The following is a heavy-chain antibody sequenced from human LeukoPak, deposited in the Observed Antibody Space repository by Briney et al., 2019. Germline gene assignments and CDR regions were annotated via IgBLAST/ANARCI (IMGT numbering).Heavy chain of an antibody. CDR3: ARVGVVIYYFDY. J-gene: IGHJ4*02. V-gene: IGHV4-39*01. D-gene: IGHD3-3*01. CDR1: GGSISSSSYY. Sequence: PSETLSLTCTVSGGSISSSSYYWRWIRQPPGKGLEWIGSIYYSGSTYYNPSLKSRVTISVDTSKNQFSLKLSSVTAADTAVYYCARVGVVIYYFDYWGQGTLVTVSS. CDR2: IYYSGST.